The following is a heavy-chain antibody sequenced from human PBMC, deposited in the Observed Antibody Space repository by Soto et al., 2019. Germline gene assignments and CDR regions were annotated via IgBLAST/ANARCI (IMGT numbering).Heavy chain of an antibody. CDR1: GFTFSSYG. Sequence: QVQLVESGGGVVQPGRSLRLSCAASGFTFSSYGMHWVRQAPGKGLEWVAVIWYDGSNKDYADSVKGRFTISRDNSKNTLYLQMNSLRAEDTAVYYCARDLASGYCSSTSGYVFDYWGQGTLVTVSS. V-gene: IGHV3-33*01. CDR2: IWYDGSNK. J-gene: IGHJ4*02. CDR3: ARDLASGYCSSTSGYVFDY. D-gene: IGHD2-2*01.